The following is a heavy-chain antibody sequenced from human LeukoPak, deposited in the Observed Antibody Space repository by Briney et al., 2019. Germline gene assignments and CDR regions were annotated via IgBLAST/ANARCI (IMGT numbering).Heavy chain of an antibody. J-gene: IGHJ3*02. V-gene: IGHV4-39*07. CDR3: ARGLLRYFDWLLYGDAFDI. CDR1: GGSIGSGTYY. D-gene: IGHD3-9*01. CDR2: IYHSGST. Sequence: SETLSLTCTVSGGSIGSGTYYWGWIRQPPGKGLEWIGEIYHSGSTNYNPSLKSRVTISVDKSKNQFSLKLSSVTAADTAVYYCARGLLRYFDWLLYGDAFDIWGQGTMVTVSS.